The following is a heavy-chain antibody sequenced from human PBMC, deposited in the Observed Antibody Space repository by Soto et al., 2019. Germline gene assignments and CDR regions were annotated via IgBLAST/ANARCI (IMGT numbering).Heavy chain of an antibody. CDR2: INHSGST. J-gene: IGHJ4*02. CDR1: GGSFSGYY. CDR3: ARIRAWNSFGGSYRPPYSYFDY. V-gene: IGHV4-34*01. Sequence: SLTCAVYGGSFSGYYWSWIRQPPGKGLEWIGEINHSGSTNYNPSLKSRVTISVDTSKNQFSLKLSTVTAADTAVYYYARIRAWNSFGGSYRPPYSYFDYGGKGTLSTVP. D-gene: IGHD3-16*01.